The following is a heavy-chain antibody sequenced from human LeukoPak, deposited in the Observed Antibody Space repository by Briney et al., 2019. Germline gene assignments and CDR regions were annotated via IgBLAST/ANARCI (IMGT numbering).Heavy chain of an antibody. V-gene: IGHV1-18*01. CDR3: ARTVRCSSTSCSAPYFDY. Sequence: ASVKVSCKASGYTFTSYGISWVRQAPGQGLEWMGWISAYNGNTNYAQKLKGRVTMTTDTSTSTAYMELRSLRSDDTAVYYCARTVRCSSTSCSAPYFDYWGQGTLVTVSS. CDR1: GYTFTSYG. CDR2: ISAYNGNT. D-gene: IGHD2-2*01. J-gene: IGHJ4*02.